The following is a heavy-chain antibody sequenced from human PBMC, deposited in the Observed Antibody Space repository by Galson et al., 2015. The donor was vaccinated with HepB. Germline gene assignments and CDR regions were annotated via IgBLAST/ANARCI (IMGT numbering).Heavy chain of an antibody. CDR3: ARGPDYGNFALDYWFDP. V-gene: IGHV1-8*01. J-gene: IGHJ5*02. Sequence: SVKVSCKASGYTFTNYNIKWVRQATGQGLEWMGLMNPKSGNTVYAQKFQGRVTMTRDTSISTVYMELSSLRFEDTAVYYCARGPDYGNFALDYWFDPWGQGTLVTVSS. CDR1: GYTFTNYN. CDR2: MNPKSGNT. D-gene: IGHD4-17*01.